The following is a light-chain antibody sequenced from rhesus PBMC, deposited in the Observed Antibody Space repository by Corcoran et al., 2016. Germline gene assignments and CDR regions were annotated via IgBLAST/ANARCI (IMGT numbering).Light chain of an antibody. CDR1: ENVNNY. J-gene: IGKJ2*01. CDR2: KAS. Sequence: DIQMTQSPSSLSASVGDRVTITCRASENVNNYLNWYQQKTGKSPKLLFYKASTLQSGVPSRFSGSGAGTDYTFTIIILQSEDVATYYCQHNYGTPYSFRQGTKVEIK. V-gene: IGKV1-74*01. CDR3: QHNYGTPYS.